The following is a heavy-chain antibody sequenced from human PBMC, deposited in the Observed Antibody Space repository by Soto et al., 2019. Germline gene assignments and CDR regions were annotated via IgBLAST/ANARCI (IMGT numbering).Heavy chain of an antibody. Sequence: RGESLKISCMGSGYSFTSYWIGWVRQMPGKDLEWMGIIYPGDSDTRYSPSFQGQVTISADKSISTAYLQWSSLKASDTAMYYCARRHPYDSSGYYYDAFDIWGQGTMVTVSS. CDR1: GYSFTSYW. J-gene: IGHJ3*02. CDR3: ARRHPYDSSGYYYDAFDI. D-gene: IGHD3-22*01. CDR2: IYPGDSDT. V-gene: IGHV5-51*01.